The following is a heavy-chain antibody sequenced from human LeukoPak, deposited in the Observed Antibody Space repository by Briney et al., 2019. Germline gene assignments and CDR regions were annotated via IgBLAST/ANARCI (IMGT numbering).Heavy chain of an antibody. J-gene: IGHJ4*02. V-gene: IGHV3-23*01. CDR3: AKSPGSSGWSYYFDY. D-gene: IGHD6-19*01. CDR1: GFTFSSYA. CDR2: ISNGGGST. Sequence: PGGSLRRSCAASGFTFSSYAMTWVRQAPGKGLEWVSTISNGGGSTYYADSVKGRCTISRGNSKNTLYLQVSSLRADDTALYYCAKSPGSSGWSYYFDYWGQGTLVTVSS.